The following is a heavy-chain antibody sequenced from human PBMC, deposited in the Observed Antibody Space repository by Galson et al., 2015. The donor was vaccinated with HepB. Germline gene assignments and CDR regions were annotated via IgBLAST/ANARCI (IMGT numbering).Heavy chain of an antibody. D-gene: IGHD3-16*01. CDR2: FDPEDGET. J-gene: IGHJ6*02. Sequence: SVKVSCKVSGYTLTELSMHWVRQAPGKGLEWMGGFDPEDGETIYAQKFQGRVTMTEDTSTDTAYMELSSLRSEDTAVYYCATDRDTWSTKRPMGGYYYYGMDVWGQGTTVTVSS. V-gene: IGHV1-24*01. CDR3: ATDRDTWSTKRPMGGYYYYGMDV. CDR1: GYTLTELS.